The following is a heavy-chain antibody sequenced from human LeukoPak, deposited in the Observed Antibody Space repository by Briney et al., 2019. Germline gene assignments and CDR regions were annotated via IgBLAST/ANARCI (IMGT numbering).Heavy chain of an antibody. CDR2: ISWTSGSI. J-gene: IGHJ3*02. CDR3: AKDTADGAIQKYDAFDI. CDR1: GFTFDDYA. V-gene: IGHV3-9*01. Sequence: SLRLSCAASGFTFDDYAMHWVRQAPGKGLEWVSGISWTSGSIGYADSVKGRFTISRDNAKNSLYLQMNSLRAEDTALYYCAKDTADGAIQKYDAFDIWGQGTMVTVSS. D-gene: IGHD5-24*01.